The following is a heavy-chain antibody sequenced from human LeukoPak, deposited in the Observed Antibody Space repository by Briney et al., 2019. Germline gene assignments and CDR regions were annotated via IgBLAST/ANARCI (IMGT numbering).Heavy chain of an antibody. CDR1: GYTFTGYY. Sequence: ASVKVSCKASGYTFTGYYMHWVRQAPGQGLEWMGWINPNSGGTNYAQKLQGRVTMTTDTSTSTAYMELRSLRSDDTAVYYCARARDYGSGSYSPLNYWGQGTLVTVSS. V-gene: IGHV1-2*02. J-gene: IGHJ4*02. CDR2: INPNSGGT. D-gene: IGHD3-10*01. CDR3: ARARDYGSGSYSPLNY.